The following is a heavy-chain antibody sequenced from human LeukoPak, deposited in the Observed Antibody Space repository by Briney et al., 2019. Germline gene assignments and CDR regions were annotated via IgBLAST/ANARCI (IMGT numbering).Heavy chain of an antibody. J-gene: IGHJ4*02. Sequence: GGSLRLSCAASGFTVGSNYMSWVRQAPGKGLEWVSVIYSGGSTYYADSVKDRFTISRDNSKNTLYLQMNSLRAEDTAVYYCARAGDARGSADYWGQGTLVTVSS. V-gene: IGHV3-66*01. D-gene: IGHD3-10*01. CDR1: GFTVGSNY. CDR3: ARAGDARGSADY. CDR2: IYSGGST.